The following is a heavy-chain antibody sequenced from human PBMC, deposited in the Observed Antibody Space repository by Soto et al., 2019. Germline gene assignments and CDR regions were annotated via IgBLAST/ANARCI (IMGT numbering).Heavy chain of an antibody. J-gene: IGHJ4*02. Sequence: QVQLQQWGAGLLKPSETLSLTCEVSGGSFTGYYWSWIRQPPGRGLEWIGEINQSGSTTYNPSLNSRVTKSVGACKKQFSLSVTAVTAADTAIYFCARGPLLSSYYGPGSRDSGYFDYWGQGSLVTVAS. CDR2: INQSGST. CDR1: GGSFTGYY. CDR3: ARGPLLSSYYGPGSRDSGYFDY. D-gene: IGHD3-10*01. V-gene: IGHV4-34*01.